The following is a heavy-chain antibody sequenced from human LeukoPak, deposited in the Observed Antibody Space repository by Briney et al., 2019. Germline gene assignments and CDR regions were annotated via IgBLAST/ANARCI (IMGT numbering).Heavy chain of an antibody. CDR2: FYHSWST. CDR3: AREYTVGPNDAFDL. V-gene: IGHV4-4*02. J-gene: IGHJ3*01. CDR1: GGSMSSSNW. D-gene: IGHD1-26*01. Sequence: PSGTLSLTCAVSGGSMSSSNWWGWVRQPPGKGLEWTGEFYHSWSTNYNPSLKRRVTMSVDTSKNQFSLKLTSVTAADTAVYYCAREYTVGPNDAFDLWGQGTMVTVS.